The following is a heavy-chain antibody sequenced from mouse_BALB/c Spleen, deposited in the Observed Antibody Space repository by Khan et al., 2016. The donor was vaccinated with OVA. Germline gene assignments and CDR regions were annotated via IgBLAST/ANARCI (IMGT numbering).Heavy chain of an antibody. V-gene: IGHV5-9-3*01. J-gene: IGHJ2*01. CDR2: ISSGGSLT. CDR3: EMVDFGYFDC. Sequence: EVELVESGGGLVKPGGSLKLSCAASGFTFSSYAMSWVRQTPEKRLEWVATISSGGSLTYYPDSVQGRFTISRDNGKNTLYLLMSSLRSEDTAMSECEMVDFGYFDCWGPGTALTVSS. CDR1: GFTFSSYA.